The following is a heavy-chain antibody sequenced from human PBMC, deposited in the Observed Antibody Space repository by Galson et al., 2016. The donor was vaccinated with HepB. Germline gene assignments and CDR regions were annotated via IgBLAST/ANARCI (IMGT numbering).Heavy chain of an antibody. CDR3: ARGGGVTSLRNMFTRGLAAHFQH. V-gene: IGHV3-33*01. CDR2: IWYDGSNK. J-gene: IGHJ1*01. Sequence: SLRLSCAASGFIFSSHGMHWVRQAPGKGLEWVAVIWYDGSNKYYADSVKGRFTIARGNSKNTLYLQMKSLRVEDTAVYYCARGGGVTSLRNMFTRGLAAHFQHWGQGTLVTVSS. CDR1: GFIFSSHG. D-gene: IGHD3-16*01.